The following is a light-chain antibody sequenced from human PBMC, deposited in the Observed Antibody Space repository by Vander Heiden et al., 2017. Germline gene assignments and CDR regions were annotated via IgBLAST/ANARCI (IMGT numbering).Light chain of an antibody. J-gene: IGLJ2*01. CDR3: QSADSSGTYVV. CDR1: ALPKQY. Sequence: SYELTPPPSGSVSPGQTARITCSGDALPKQYAYWYQQKPGQAPVLVIYKDSERPSGIPERFSGSSSGTTVTLTISGVQAEDEADYYCQSADSSGTYVVFGGGTKLTVL. V-gene: IGLV3-25*03. CDR2: KDS.